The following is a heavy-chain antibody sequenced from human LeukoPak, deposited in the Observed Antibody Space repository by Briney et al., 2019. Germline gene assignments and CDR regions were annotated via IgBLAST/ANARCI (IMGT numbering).Heavy chain of an antibody. J-gene: IGHJ5*02. CDR2: IYHSGST. D-gene: IGHD6-13*01. Sequence: PSETLSLTCAVSGYSISSGYYWGWIRQPPGKELEWIGSIYHSGSTYYNPSLKSRVTISVDTSKNQFSLKLSSVTAADTAVYYCARARGLGIADEYNWFDPWGQGTLVTVSS. CDR1: GYSISSGYY. V-gene: IGHV4-38-2*01. CDR3: ARARGLGIADEYNWFDP.